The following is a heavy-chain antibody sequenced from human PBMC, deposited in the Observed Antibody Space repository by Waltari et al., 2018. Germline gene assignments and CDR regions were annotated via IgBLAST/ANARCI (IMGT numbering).Heavy chain of an antibody. D-gene: IGHD5-12*01. V-gene: IGHV1-69*06. CDR2: IIPIFGTA. J-gene: IGHJ6*03. Sequence: QVQLVQSGAEVKKPGSSVKVSCKASVGTFSSYAISWVRQAPGQGLEWMGRIIPIFGTANYAQKFQGRVTITADKSTSTAYMELSSLRSEDTAVYYCARTSGYGHYYYYMDVWGKGTTVTISS. CDR3: ARTSGYGHYYYYMDV. CDR1: VGTFSSYA.